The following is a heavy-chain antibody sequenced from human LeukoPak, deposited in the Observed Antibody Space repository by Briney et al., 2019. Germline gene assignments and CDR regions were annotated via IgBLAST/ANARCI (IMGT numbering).Heavy chain of an antibody. CDR1: GFTFDDYG. Sequence: PGGSLRLSCAASGFTFDDYGMSWVRQAPGKGLEWVSGINWNGGSTGYADSVKGRFTISRDNAKNSLYLQMNSLRAEDTALYYCARVGLSSASMTPAYGMDVWGQGTTVTVSS. V-gene: IGHV3-20*04. CDR2: INWNGGST. CDR3: ARVGLSSASMTPAYGMDV. J-gene: IGHJ6*02. D-gene: IGHD2/OR15-2a*01.